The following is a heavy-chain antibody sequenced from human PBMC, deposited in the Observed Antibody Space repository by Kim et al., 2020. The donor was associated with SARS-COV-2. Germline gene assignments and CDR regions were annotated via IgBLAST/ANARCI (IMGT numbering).Heavy chain of an antibody. D-gene: IGHD3-16*02. CDR3: ARDLLDEIRLGELSLGPYGY. J-gene: IGHJ4*02. Sequence: GGSLRLSCAASGFTFSSYSMNWVRQAPGKGLEWVSSISSSSSYIYYADSVKGRFTISRDNAKNSLYLQMNSLRAEDTAVYYCARDLLDEIRLGELSLGPYGYWGQGTLVTVSS. CDR2: ISSSSSYI. V-gene: IGHV3-21*01. CDR1: GFTFSSYS.